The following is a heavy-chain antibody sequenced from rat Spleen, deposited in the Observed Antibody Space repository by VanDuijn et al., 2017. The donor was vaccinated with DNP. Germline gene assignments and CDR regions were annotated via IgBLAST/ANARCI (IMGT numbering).Heavy chain of an antibody. J-gene: IGHJ3*01. CDR2: IGTNGGST. CDR1: GFTFSTFP. D-gene: IGHD4-3*01. Sequence: EVQLVESGGDLVQPGRSLKLSCVASGFTFSTFPMAWVRQIPMKGLEWVATIGTNGGSTYYRDSVKGRFTISRDNVKSIVYLQMNSLRSEDTATYFCTRGGSYFGDWFGYWGQGNLVTVSS. V-gene: IGHV5-46*01. CDR3: TRGGSYFGDWFGY.